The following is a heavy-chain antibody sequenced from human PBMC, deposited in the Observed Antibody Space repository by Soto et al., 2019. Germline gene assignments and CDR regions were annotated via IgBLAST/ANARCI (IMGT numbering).Heavy chain of an antibody. V-gene: IGHV4-59*08. CDR1: GGSISSYY. J-gene: IGHJ4*02. CDR2: IYYSGST. Sequence: SETLSLTCTVSGGSISSYYWSWIRQPPGKGLEWIGYIYYSGSTNYNPSLKSRVTISVDTSKNQFSLKLSSVTAADTAVYYCARCRAKLDKYYFDYWGQGTLVTVSS. D-gene: IGHD3-10*01. CDR3: ARCRAKLDKYYFDY.